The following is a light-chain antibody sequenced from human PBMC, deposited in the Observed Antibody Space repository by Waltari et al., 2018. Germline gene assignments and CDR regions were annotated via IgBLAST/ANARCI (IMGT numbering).Light chain of an antibody. V-gene: IGKV2D-29*01. CDR1: QSLLDGDGKTF. J-gene: IGKJ4*01. CDR3: MQSPDLPLT. CDR2: EVS. Sequence: DIVLTQTPLSLSVTPGQSASISCKSSQSLLDGDGKTFLYWYLQKPGQPPQLLIYEVSNRFSGVPDRFSGRGSGTDFTLRISRVEAEDAGLYYCMQSPDLPLTFGGGTKVEIK.